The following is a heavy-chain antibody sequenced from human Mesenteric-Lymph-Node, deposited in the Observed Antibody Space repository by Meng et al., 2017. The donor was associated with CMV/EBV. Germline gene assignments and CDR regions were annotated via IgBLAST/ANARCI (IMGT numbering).Heavy chain of an antibody. CDR1: GGSISKYY. V-gene: IGHV4-59*01. J-gene: IGHJ6*02. Sequence: GSLRLSCTVSGGSISKYYWSWIRQPPGKGLEWIGYISYSGSTNYNPSLQSRVTISADTSNNQVSLKLSSVTAADTAVYYCARNSAVVPAASYYYGMDVWGQGTTVTVSS. D-gene: IGHD2-2*01. CDR2: ISYSGST. CDR3: ARNSAVVPAASYYYGMDV.